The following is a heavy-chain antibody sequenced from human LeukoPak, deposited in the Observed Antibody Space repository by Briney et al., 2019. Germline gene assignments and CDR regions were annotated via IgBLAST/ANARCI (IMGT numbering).Heavy chain of an antibody. CDR2: ISYDGSNK. J-gene: IGHJ5*02. V-gene: IGHV3-30*18. D-gene: IGHD3-10*01. CDR1: GFAFSSYG. Sequence: PGGTLRLSCAASGFAFSSYGMHWVRQAPGKGLEWGAVISYDGSNKYYADSVKGRFTISRDNSKNTLYLQMNSLRAEDTAVYYCAKGNQLVRVPLTTWGQGTLVTVSS. CDR3: AKGNQLVRVPLTT.